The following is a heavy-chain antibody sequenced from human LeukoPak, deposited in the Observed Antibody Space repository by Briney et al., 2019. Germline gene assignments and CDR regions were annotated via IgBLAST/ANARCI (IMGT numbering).Heavy chain of an antibody. CDR1: GGSISSGDYY. CDR3: ASHAVTEYYFDY. Sequence: SQTLSLTCTVSGGSISSGDYYWSWIRQPPGKGLEWIGYIYYSGSTYYNPSLKSRVTISVDTSKNQFSLKLSSVTAADTAVYYCASHAVTEYYFDYWGQGTLVTVSS. J-gene: IGHJ4*02. V-gene: IGHV4-30-4*01. D-gene: IGHD2-21*02. CDR2: IYYSGST.